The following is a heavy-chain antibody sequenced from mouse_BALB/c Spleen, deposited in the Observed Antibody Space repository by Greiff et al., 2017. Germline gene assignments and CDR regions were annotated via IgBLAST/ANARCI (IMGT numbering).Heavy chain of an antibody. D-gene: IGHD4-1*01. J-gene: IGHJ2*01. CDR1: GFNIKDTY. V-gene: IGHV14-3*02. CDR3: ARSGELGSYYLDY. CDR2: IDPANGNT. Sequence: VQLQQSGAELVKPGASVKLSCTASGFNIKDTYMHWVKQRPEQGLEWIGRIDPANGNTKYDPKFQGKATITADTSSNTAYLQLSSLTSEDTAVYYCARSGELGSYYLDYWGQGTTLTVSS.